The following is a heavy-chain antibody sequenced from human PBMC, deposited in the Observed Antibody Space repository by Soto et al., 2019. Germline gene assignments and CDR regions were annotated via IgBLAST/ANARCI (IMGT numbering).Heavy chain of an antibody. Sequence: SETLSLTCTVSGGSISSYYWSWIRQPPGKGLEWIGYIYYSGSTNYNPSLKSRVTISVDTSKNQFSLKLSSVTAADTAVYYCARGRTYYYDSSGDEFDYWGQGTLVTVS. CDR3: ARGRTYYYDSSGDEFDY. CDR1: GGSISSYY. D-gene: IGHD3-22*01. J-gene: IGHJ4*02. V-gene: IGHV4-59*01. CDR2: IYYSGST.